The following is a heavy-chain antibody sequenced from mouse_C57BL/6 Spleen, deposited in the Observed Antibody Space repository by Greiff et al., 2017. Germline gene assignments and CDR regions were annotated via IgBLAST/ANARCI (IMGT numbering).Heavy chain of an antibody. Sequence: VQLQQPGAELVRPGSSVKLSCKASGYTFTSYWMHWVKQRPIQGLEWIGNIDPSDSETHYNQKFKDKATLTVDKSSSTAYMQLSSLTSEDSAVYYCAREGLGRRAMDYGGQGTSVTVSS. CDR1: GYTFTSYW. CDR3: AREGLGRRAMDY. J-gene: IGHJ4*01. V-gene: IGHV1-52*01. CDR2: IDPSDSET. D-gene: IGHD3-3*01.